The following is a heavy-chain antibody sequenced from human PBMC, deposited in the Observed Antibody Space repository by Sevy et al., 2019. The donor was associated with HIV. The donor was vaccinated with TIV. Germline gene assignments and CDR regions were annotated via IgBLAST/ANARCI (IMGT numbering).Heavy chain of an antibody. CDR1: GFTFRNYW. V-gene: IGHV3-74*01. D-gene: IGHD3-3*01. CDR2: IHTDGSSS. J-gene: IGHJ4*02. Sequence: GGSLRLSCAASGFTFRNYWMHWVRQAPGKGLVSVSYIHTDGSSSYYADYVKGRFTISRDNAQNTLYLQMNSLRAEDTAVYYCARAGIGDFWSGYYGIDHWGRGTLVTVSS. CDR3: ARAGIGDFWSGYYGIDH.